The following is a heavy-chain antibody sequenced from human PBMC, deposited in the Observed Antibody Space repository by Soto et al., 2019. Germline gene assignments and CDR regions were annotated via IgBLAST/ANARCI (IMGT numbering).Heavy chain of an antibody. CDR1: GFPFSSYA. CDR2: ISGSGGST. J-gene: IGHJ3*02. D-gene: IGHD3-22*01. CDR3: AKDSGYYYAPGAFDI. Sequence: PGGTLILSCAASGFPFSSYAMSWVRPAPGKGLEWVSAISGSGGSTYYADSVKGRFTISRDNSKNTLYLQMNSLRAEDTAVYYCAKDSGYYYAPGAFDIWGQGTMVTVS. V-gene: IGHV3-23*01.